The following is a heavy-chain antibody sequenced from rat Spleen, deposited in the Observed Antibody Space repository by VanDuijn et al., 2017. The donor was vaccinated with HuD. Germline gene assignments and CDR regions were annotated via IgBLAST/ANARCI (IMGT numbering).Heavy chain of an antibody. D-gene: IGHD4-6*01. CDR3: TRGTYFRH. J-gene: IGHJ2*01. CDR1: GFTFSDYD. V-gene: IGHV5S23*01. Sequence: EVQLVESDGGLVQPGRSLKLSCATSGFTFSDYDMAWVRQAPTKGLEWIASISTGGHNTYYRDYVRGRFTISRNDAKSTLYLQMDSLRSEDTATYYCTRGTYFRHWGQGVMVTVSS. CDR2: ISTGGHNT.